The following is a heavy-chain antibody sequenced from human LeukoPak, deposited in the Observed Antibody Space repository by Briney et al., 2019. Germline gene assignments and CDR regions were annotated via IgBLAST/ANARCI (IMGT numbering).Heavy chain of an antibody. V-gene: IGHV3-64D*09. CDR3: VKESSRNFDY. CDR2: ISSNGGST. CDR1: GFTFSSCA. J-gene: IGHJ4*02. Sequence: GGSLRLSCSASGFTFSSCAMHWVRQAPGKGLEYVSAISSNGGSTYHADSVKGRFTISRDNSKNTLYLQMSSLRAEDTAVYYCVKESSRNFDYWGQGTLVTVSS.